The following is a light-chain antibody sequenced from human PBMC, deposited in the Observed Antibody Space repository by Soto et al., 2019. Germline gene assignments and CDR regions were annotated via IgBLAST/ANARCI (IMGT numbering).Light chain of an antibody. CDR1: ESVSDNY. J-gene: IGKJ4*01. V-gene: IGKV3-20*01. CDR2: GAS. Sequence: EIVLTQSPGTLSLSPGERATLSCRASESVSDNYLAWYQQRSGQAPRLVIYGASSRASAVPDRFSGSGSGADVALTISRLEPEEFAVYCCQQYGSSPLTFGGGTKGEIK. CDR3: QQYGSSPLT.